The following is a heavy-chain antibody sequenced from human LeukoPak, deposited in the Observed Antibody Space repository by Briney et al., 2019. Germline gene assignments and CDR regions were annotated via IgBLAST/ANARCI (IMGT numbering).Heavy chain of an antibody. CDR2: ISWNSGSI. J-gene: IGHJ3*02. Sequence: PGGSLRLSCAASGFTFSSYGMHWVRQAPGKGLEWVSGISWNSGSIGYADSVKGRFTISRDNAKNSLYLQMNSLRAEDTALYYCAKDSSAYQADDAFDIWGQGTMVTVSS. V-gene: IGHV3-9*01. D-gene: IGHD2-2*01. CDR3: AKDSSAYQADDAFDI. CDR1: GFTFSSYG.